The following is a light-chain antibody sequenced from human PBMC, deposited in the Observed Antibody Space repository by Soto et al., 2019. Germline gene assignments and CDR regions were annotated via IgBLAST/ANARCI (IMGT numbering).Light chain of an antibody. V-gene: IGKV3-15*01. CDR3: QQYNSYSQT. J-gene: IGKJ1*01. CDR2: GAS. Sequence: EIVMTQFPATLSMSPGESATLSCRASQSIGINLAWYQQKPGQAPRLLIFGASTRATGVPARFRGSGPGTEFTLTISSLQPDDFATYYCQQYNSYSQTFGQGTKVDIK. CDR1: QSIGIN.